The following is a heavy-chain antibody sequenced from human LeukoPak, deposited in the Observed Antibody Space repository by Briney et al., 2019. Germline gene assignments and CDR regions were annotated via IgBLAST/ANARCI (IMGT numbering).Heavy chain of an antibody. CDR3: ARGLFGGFAAAPFDH. CDR2: IIPMLGKT. Sequence: SVKVSCKASGGTFDNYAVNWVREPPGLGLEWMGRIIPMLGKTNSAQNFQDRVTFTADKSTGTAYMELTHLRPDDTAVYFCARGLFGGFAAAPFDHWGQGTLVTVSP. D-gene: IGHD2-2*01. J-gene: IGHJ4*02. CDR1: GGTFDNYA. V-gene: IGHV1-69*04.